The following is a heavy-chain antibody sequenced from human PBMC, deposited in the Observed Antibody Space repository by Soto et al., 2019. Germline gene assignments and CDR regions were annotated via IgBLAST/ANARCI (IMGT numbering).Heavy chain of an antibody. CDR1: GFTFSSYG. CDR2: IWYDGSNK. V-gene: IGHV3-33*01. CDR3: ARFTMVRGVAGDGMDV. Sequence: GGSLRLSCAASGFTFSSYGMHWVRQAPGKGLEWVAVIWYDGSNKYYADSVKGRFTISRDNSKNTLYLQMNSLRAEDTAVYYCARFTMVRGVAGDGMDVWGQGTTVTV. D-gene: IGHD3-10*01. J-gene: IGHJ6*02.